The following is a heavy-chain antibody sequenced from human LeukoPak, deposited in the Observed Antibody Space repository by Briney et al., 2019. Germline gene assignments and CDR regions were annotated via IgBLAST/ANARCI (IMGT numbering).Heavy chain of an antibody. CDR1: GGSISSDDNY. CDR2: IYFSGTT. Sequence: SQTLSLTCTVSGGSISSDDNYWGWIRQHPGKGLEWIVHIYFSGTTHYNPSLAGRIVISVATSDNQFSLKLTYVTAADTAVYYCAKVGRKYNWFDTWGQGTLVTVSS. CDR3: AKVGRKYNWFDT. V-gene: IGHV4-30-4*08. D-gene: IGHD1-14*01. J-gene: IGHJ5*02.